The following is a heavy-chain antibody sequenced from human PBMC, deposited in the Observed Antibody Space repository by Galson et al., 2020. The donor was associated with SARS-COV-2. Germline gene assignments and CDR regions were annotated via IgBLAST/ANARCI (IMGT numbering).Heavy chain of an antibody. J-gene: IGHJ4*02. V-gene: IGHV3-48*02. Sequence: GSLRLSCAASGFSFSSYGMNWVRQAPGKGPEWLSFISGSSLGMDYADSVKGRFTISRDDAKNSLYLQMDSLRNEDTATYYCAKGFDGTSWYTDSWGQGTLVTVSS. CDR1: GFSFSSYG. CDR3: AKGFDGTSWYTDS. CDR2: ISGSSLGM. D-gene: IGHD2-2*02.